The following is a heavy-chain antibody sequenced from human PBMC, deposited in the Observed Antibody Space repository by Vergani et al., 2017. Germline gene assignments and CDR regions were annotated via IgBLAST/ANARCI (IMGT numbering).Heavy chain of an antibody. CDR3: ARDGTXYYGSGSFYLFDY. J-gene: IGHJ4*02. Sequence: QVQLVQSGPEVKRPGASVTVSCKTSGYTFFNYGVNWIRRAPGQGFEWLGWIRADTGDTKYSERLQDRVTLTTDSSTNTAYMELRSLKSYDTAVYYCARDGTXYYGSGSFYLFDYWGQGTLVTVSS. CDR1: GYTFFNYG. V-gene: IGHV1-18*04. D-gene: IGHD3-10*01. CDR2: IRADTGDT.